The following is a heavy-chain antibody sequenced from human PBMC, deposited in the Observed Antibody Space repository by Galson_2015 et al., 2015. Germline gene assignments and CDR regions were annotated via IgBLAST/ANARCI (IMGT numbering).Heavy chain of an antibody. J-gene: IGHJ6*02. V-gene: IGHV4-59*01. D-gene: IGHD3-10*01. CDR1: GDSISTNF. CDR2: INYSGYT. Sequence: ETLSLTCIVSGDSISTNFWTWIRQAPGKGLEFIGYINYSGYTDYNPSLKSRITISVDTSRNQFTLNLRSVTAADTAVYFCARVSSDGSRSSFCGVYIWGQGTTVTVSS. CDR3: ARVSSDGSRSSFCGVYI.